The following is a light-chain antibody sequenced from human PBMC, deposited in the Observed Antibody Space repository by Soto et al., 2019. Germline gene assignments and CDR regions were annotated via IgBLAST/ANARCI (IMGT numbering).Light chain of an antibody. CDR1: QSISTW. Sequence: DIQMTQSPSTLFASVGDRVTITCRASQSISTWLAWYQQRPGSAPRLLIYDASRLESGVPSRFSGSGSGTEFTLTISSLQPEDFASYYCQQYGNFWTFGQGTKVDIK. CDR3: QQYGNFWT. CDR2: DAS. J-gene: IGKJ1*01. V-gene: IGKV1-5*01.